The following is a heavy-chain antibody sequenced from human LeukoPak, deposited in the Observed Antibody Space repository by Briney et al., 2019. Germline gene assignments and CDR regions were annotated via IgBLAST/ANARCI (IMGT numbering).Heavy chain of an antibody. Sequence: ASVKVSCKASGYTFTSYAMHWVRQAPGQRLEWMGWINAGNGNTKYSQKFQGRVTITRDTSASTAYMELSSLRSEDTAVYYCARDFHGGADQLPYYFDYWGQGTLVTVSS. J-gene: IGHJ4*02. CDR3: ARDFHGGADQLPYYFDY. D-gene: IGHD2-2*01. CDR2: INAGNGNT. CDR1: GYTFTSYA. V-gene: IGHV1-3*01.